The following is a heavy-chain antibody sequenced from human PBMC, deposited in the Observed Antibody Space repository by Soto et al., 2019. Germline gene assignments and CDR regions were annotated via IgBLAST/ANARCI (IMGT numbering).Heavy chain of an antibody. J-gene: IGHJ6*02. CDR1: GYSFTSYW. V-gene: IGHV5-10-1*01. Sequence: HGESLKISCKGSGYSFTSYWISSVRQIPGTVLEWMGRIDPSDSYTNYSPSFQGHVTISADKSISTAYLQWSSLKASDTAMYYCARAIVVVPAAKPPYYYYGMDVWGQGTTVTVSS. D-gene: IGHD2-2*02. CDR2: IDPSDSYT. CDR3: ARAIVVVPAAKPPYYYYGMDV.